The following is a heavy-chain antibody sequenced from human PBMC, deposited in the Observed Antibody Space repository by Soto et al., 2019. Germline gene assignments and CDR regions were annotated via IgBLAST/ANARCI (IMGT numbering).Heavy chain of an antibody. Sequence: GESLKISCAASGFTFSSYWMSWVRQAPGKGLEWVANIKQDGSEKYYVDSVKGRFTISRDNAKNSLYLQMNSLRAEDTAVYYCARANSHSLDYWGQGTLVTVSS. CDR1: GFTFSSYW. CDR2: IKQDGSEK. CDR3: ARANSHSLDY. J-gene: IGHJ4*02. V-gene: IGHV3-7*01. D-gene: IGHD3-16*02.